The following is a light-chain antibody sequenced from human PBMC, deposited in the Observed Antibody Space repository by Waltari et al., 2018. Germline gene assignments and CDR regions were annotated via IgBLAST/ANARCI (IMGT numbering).Light chain of an antibody. CDR1: SGHSSNI. J-gene: IGLJ3*02. Sequence: QLVLTQSPSASASLGASVKLTCTLDSGHSSNIVAWLQQQPEKGPRYLMKINSDGSHSKGDEIPDRFSGSSSGAERYLPISSVQSEDEADYYCQTGGHGTWVFGGGTKLTVL. CDR3: QTGGHGTWV. V-gene: IGLV4-69*01. CDR2: INSDGSH.